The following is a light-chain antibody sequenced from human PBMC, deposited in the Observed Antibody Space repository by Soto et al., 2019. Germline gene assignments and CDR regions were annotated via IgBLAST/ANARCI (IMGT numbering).Light chain of an antibody. CDR2: AAS. CDR3: QQSYSTTT. CDR1: QSISIY. Sequence: DIQMTQSPSSLSASVGDRVTITCRASQSISIYLNWYQQKPGKAPMLLIYAASSLQSGVPSRFAGSGSGTDFTLTISSLQPEAFATYYCQQSYSTTTFGGGTKVDIK. J-gene: IGKJ4*01. V-gene: IGKV1-39*01.